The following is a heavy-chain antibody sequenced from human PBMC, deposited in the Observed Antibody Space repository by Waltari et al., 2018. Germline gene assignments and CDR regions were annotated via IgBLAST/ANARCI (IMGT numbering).Heavy chain of an antibody. J-gene: IGHJ4*02. V-gene: IGHV3-33*06. Sequence: QVQLVESGGGVVQPGRSLRLSCAASGFTFSSYGMHWVRQAPGKGLEWVAVIWYDGSNKYYADSVKGRFTISRDNSKNTLYLQMNSLRAEDTAVYYCAKDGSRGDWDLDYWGQGTLVTVSS. CDR2: IWYDGSNK. D-gene: IGHD2-21*02. CDR3: AKDGSRGDWDLDY. CDR1: GFTFSSYG.